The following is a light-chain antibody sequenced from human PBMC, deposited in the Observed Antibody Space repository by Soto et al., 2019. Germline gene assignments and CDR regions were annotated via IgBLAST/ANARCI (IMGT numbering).Light chain of an antibody. Sequence: ELGLTQSPGTLSLSPGETATLSCGASQRVSNNFLGWYQQKPGLPPRLLIYDATSRANGIPERFSGRGSGTHFTLTISRLEPEDFAVYYCQQYGSTPWTFGRGTKVDIK. CDR3: QQYGSTPWT. CDR2: DAT. J-gene: IGKJ1*01. CDR1: QRVSNNF. V-gene: IGKV3D-20*01.